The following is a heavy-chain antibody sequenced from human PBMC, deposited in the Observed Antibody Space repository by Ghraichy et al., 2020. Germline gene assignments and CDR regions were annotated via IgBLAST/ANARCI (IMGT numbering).Heavy chain of an antibody. CDR3: ARLRYSGSYSPGDFDY. D-gene: IGHD1-26*01. V-gene: IGHV4-59*01. J-gene: IGHJ4*02. CDR1: GGSISSYY. Sequence: SETLSLTCTVSGGSISSYYWSWIRQPPGKGLEWIGYIYYSGSTNYNPSLKSRVTISVDTSKNQFSLKLSSVTAADTAVYYCARLRYSGSYSPGDFDYWGQGTLVTVSS. CDR2: IYYSGST.